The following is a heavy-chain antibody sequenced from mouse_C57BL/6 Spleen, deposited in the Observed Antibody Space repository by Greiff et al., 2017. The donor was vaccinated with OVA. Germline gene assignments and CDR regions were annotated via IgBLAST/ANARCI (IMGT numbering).Heavy chain of an antibody. Sequence: EVQLVESGGGLVKPGGSLKLSCAASGFTFSSYAMSWVRQTPEKRLEWVATISDGGSYTYYPDNVKGRFTISRDNAKNNLYLQMSHRKSEDTAMYYCARGWETNYYYGSSYDYAMDYWGQGTSVTVSS. D-gene: IGHD1-1*01. CDR3: ARGWETNYYYGSSYDYAMDY. CDR1: GFTFSSYA. CDR2: ISDGGSYT. V-gene: IGHV5-4*01. J-gene: IGHJ4*01.